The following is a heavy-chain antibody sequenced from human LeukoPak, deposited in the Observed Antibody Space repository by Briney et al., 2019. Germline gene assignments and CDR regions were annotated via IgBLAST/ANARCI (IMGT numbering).Heavy chain of an antibody. CDR3: AKATGPYYYGSGSYLDY. CDR2: ISWNSGSI. D-gene: IGHD3-10*01. CDR1: GFTFDDYA. V-gene: IGHV3-9*01. J-gene: IGHJ4*02. Sequence: GRSLRLSCAASGFTFDDYAMHWFRQAPGKVLEWVACISWNSGSIGYAYSVKGRFTISRDNAKNYLYLQMNRLRAEDTALYYCAKATGPYYYGSGSYLDYWGQGTLVTVSS.